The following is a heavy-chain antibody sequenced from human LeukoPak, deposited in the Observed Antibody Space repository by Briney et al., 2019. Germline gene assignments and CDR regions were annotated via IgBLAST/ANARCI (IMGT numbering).Heavy chain of an antibody. V-gene: IGHV1-2*02. Sequence: ASVKVSCKASGYTFTGYYMHWVRQAPGQGLEWMGWINPNSGGTNYAQTFQGRVSMTRDTSITTAYMELSRLRSDDTAVYYCARELIQFGGPVFDPWGQGTLVTVSS. D-gene: IGHD3-16*01. CDR1: GYTFTGYY. CDR2: INPNSGGT. J-gene: IGHJ5*02. CDR3: ARELIQFGGPVFDP.